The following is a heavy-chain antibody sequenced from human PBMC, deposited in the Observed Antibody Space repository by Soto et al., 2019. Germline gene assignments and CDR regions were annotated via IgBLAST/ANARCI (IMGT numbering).Heavy chain of an antibody. Sequence: ASVKVSCKASGYTFTSYAISWVRQAPGQGLEWMGWISAYNGNTNYAQKLQGRVTMTTDTSTSTAYMELRSLRSDDTAVYYCAREDGYCISTSCYEDGYYYYGMDVWGQGTTVTVSS. V-gene: IGHV1-18*01. CDR1: GYTFTSYA. J-gene: IGHJ6*02. D-gene: IGHD2-2*03. CDR3: AREDGYCISTSCYEDGYYYYGMDV. CDR2: ISAYNGNT.